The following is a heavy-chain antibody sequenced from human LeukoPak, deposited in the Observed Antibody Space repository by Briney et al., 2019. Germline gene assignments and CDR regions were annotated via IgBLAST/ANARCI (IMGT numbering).Heavy chain of an antibody. Sequence: ASVKVSCKTSAYTFTTHDINWVRQATGQGLEWMGWMNPNSGNTGYAQKFQGRVTMTKNTSSSTAYMELSSLRSDDTAVYYCARGPSQQQLRLGYWFDPWGQGTLVTVSS. CDR1: AYTFTTHD. CDR3: ARGPSQQQLRLGYWFDP. CDR2: MNPNSGNT. J-gene: IGHJ5*02. D-gene: IGHD6-13*01. V-gene: IGHV1-8*01.